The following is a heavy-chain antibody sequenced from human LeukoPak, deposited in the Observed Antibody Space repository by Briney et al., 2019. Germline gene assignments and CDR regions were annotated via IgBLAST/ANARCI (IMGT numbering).Heavy chain of an antibody. Sequence: SSETLSLTCTVSGVSISNYDWSWIRQPPGKGLELLGYIYYNGNTNYNPSLKSRVTISIDTSKNQFSLKLNSVTAADAAVYYCARRGGSPLGAFDIWGQGTMVTVSS. V-gene: IGHV4-59*01. D-gene: IGHD1-26*01. CDR3: ARRGGSPLGAFDI. CDR1: GVSISNYD. J-gene: IGHJ3*02. CDR2: IYYNGNT.